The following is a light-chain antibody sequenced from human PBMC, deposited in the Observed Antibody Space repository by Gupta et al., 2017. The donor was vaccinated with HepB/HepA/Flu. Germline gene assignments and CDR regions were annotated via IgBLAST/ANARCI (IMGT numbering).Light chain of an antibody. CDR2: SAS. CDR3: QQRDSTPYT. J-gene: IGKJ2*01. Sequence: DIQMTQSPSSLSASVGDRVTITCRASQSISSSLNWYQQKSGKAPKLLISSASSLRSGVPSRFNGSGSGTDFTLTISRLQPEDFATYYCQQRDSTPYTFGQVTKVEVK. CDR1: QSISSS. V-gene: IGKV1-39*01.